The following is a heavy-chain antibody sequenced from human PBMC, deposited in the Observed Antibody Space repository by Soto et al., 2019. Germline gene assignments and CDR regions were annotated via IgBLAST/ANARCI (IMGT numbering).Heavy chain of an antibody. J-gene: IGHJ1*01. D-gene: IGHD1-26*01. CDR2: VYYTGGT. CDR3: AREGPPIRAHNPPEYFQH. CDR1: GRSLSSRSNY. V-gene: IGHV4-39*02. Sequence: QLQLQESGPGLVKPSETLSLTCTVSGRSLSSRSNYWGWVRRPPGPGLEWIGSVYYTGGTYYNPSRKSRVARSIDLSKNQFSLELSYVTAADTAVYYCAREGPPIRAHNPPEYFQHWGQGTLVTISS.